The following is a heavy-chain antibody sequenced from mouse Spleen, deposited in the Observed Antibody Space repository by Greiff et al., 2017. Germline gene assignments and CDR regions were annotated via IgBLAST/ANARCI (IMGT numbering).Heavy chain of an antibody. Sequence: QVQLQQSGPGLVQPSQSLSITCTVSGFSLTSYGVHWVRQSPGKGLEWLGVIWSGGSTDYNAAFISRLSISKDNSKSQVFFKMNSLQANDTAIYYCARNIFGNFYYFDYWGQGTTLTVSS. CDR3: ARNIFGNFYYFDY. D-gene: IGHD2-1*01. CDR1: GFSLTSYG. J-gene: IGHJ2*01. V-gene: IGHV2-2*02. CDR2: IWSGGST.